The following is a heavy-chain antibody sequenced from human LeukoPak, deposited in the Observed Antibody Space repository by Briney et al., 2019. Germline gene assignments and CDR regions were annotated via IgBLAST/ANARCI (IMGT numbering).Heavy chain of an antibody. Sequence: SETLSLTCTVSGGSISSFFWTWIRQPPGKGLEWIGYIDYSGNTNFNTALKSRVTISAETSKNQVSLKLSSVTAADTAVYYCARGVPSHGTGACGIWGQGTMGTVSS. CDR2: IDYSGNT. CDR3: ARGVPSHGTGACGI. D-gene: IGHD2-2*01. V-gene: IGHV4-59*01. CDR1: GGSISSFF. J-gene: IGHJ3*02.